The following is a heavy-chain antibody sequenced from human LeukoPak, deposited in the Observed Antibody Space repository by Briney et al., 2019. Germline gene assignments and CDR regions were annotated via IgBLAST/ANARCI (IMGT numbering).Heavy chain of an antibody. V-gene: IGHV4-39*01. CDR1: GGSISSSSYY. D-gene: IGHD5-12*01. J-gene: IGHJ4*02. Sequence: SETLSLTCTVSGGSISSSSYYWGWIRQPPGKGLEWIGSIYYSGSTYYNPSLRSRVTISVDTSKNQFSLKLSSVTAADTAVYYCARQAVNSGYPFDYWGQGTLVTVSS. CDR3: ARQAVNSGYPFDY. CDR2: IYYSGST.